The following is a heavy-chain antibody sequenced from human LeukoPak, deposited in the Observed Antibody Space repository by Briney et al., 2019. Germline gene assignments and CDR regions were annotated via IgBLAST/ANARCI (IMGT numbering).Heavy chain of an antibody. CDR3: ARGRGYCSSTSCLAYYYYMDV. Sequence: ASVKVSCKASGGTFSSYAISWVRQAPGQGLEWMGGIIPIFGTANYAQKSQGRVTITADESTSTAYMELSSLRSEDTAVYYCARGRGYCSSTSCLAYYYYMDVWGKGTTVTISS. D-gene: IGHD2-2*01. CDR1: GGTFSSYA. J-gene: IGHJ6*03. V-gene: IGHV1-69*13. CDR2: IIPIFGTA.